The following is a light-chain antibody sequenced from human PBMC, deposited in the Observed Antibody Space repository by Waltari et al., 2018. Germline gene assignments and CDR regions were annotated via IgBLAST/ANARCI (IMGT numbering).Light chain of an antibody. Sequence: DIVMTQSPDSLAGSLGDRATINCRSSQSVLYSFDNKNHLAWYQQKPGQPPKVLIYWASTRESGVPERFSGSGSETDFSLTISSLQAEDVAVYYCQQYYDIPFTFGPGTKVEIK. CDR1: QSVLYSFDNKNH. J-gene: IGKJ3*01. CDR3: QQYYDIPFT. V-gene: IGKV4-1*01. CDR2: WAS.